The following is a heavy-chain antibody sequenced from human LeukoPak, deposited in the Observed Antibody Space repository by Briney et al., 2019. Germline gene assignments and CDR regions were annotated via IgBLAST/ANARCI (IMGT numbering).Heavy chain of an antibody. D-gene: IGHD3-10*01. J-gene: IGHJ4*02. V-gene: IGHV3-30*18. CDR2: ISYDGSNK. CDR3: AKDYGSGSYDDPFDY. Sequence: GRSLRLSCAASGFTFSSYGMHWVRQAPGKGLEWVAVISYDGSNKYYADSVKGRFTISRDNSKNTLYLQMNSLRAEGTAVYYCAKDYGSGSYDDPFDYWGQGTLVTVSS. CDR1: GFTFSSYG.